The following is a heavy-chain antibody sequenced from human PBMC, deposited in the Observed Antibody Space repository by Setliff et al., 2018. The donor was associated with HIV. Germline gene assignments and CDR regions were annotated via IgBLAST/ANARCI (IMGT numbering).Heavy chain of an antibody. CDR3: ARAPPIVVVQDALSTFDY. V-gene: IGHV1-69*10. Sequence: SVKVSCKASGYTFRRYAIRWVRQAPGRGLEWMGGIIAFLGKANNAQKFQGRLTITTDTSTSTAYMELRSLRSDETAVYYCARAPPIVVVQDALSTFDYWGQGTLVTVSS. CDR2: IIAFLGKA. CDR1: GYTFRRYA. D-gene: IGHD2-2*01. J-gene: IGHJ4*02.